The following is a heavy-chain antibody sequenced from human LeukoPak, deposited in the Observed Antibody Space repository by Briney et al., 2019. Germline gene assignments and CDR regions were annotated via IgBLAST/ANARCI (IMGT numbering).Heavy chain of an antibody. Sequence: GGSLRLSCAASGFTFDDYGMSWVRQAPGKGLEWVSNINRNGGNTAYADSVKGRFTISRDNAKNSLYLQMNSLRAEDTALYYCARDHGAIALTNYLDYWGQGTLGTVSS. D-gene: IGHD1-1*01. CDR2: INRNGGNT. J-gene: IGHJ4*02. V-gene: IGHV3-20*04. CDR1: GFTFDDYG. CDR3: ARDHGAIALTNYLDY.